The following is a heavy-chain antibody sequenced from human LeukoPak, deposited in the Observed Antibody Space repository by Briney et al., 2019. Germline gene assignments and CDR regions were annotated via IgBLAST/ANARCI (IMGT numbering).Heavy chain of an antibody. CDR2: INAGNGST. V-gene: IGHV1-3*01. CDR3: ARSGTTGWLIDY. J-gene: IGHJ4*02. D-gene: IGHD1-1*01. CDR1: GYTFTSYA. Sequence: ASVKVSCKASGYTFTSYAMHWVRQAPGQRLEWMGWINAGNGSTKYSQKFQGRVTITRDTSASTAYMELSSLRSEDTAVYYCARSGTTGWLIDYWGQGTLVTVSS.